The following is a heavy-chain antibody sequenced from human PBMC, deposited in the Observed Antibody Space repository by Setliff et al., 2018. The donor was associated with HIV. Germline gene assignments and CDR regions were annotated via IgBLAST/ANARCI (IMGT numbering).Heavy chain of an antibody. V-gene: IGHV4-30-4*08. J-gene: IGHJ4*02. CDR3: ANYIIGAGGRGN. Sequence: SETLSLTCTVSGGSISSGDYFLSWIRQAPGKGLEWIGCIYYSGSAYYNPSLQSRVTISVDTSKNEFSLKLNSMTAADTAVYYCANYIIGAGGRGNWGQGILVTVSS. D-gene: IGHD1-26*01. CDR2: IYYSGSA. CDR1: GGSISSGDYF.